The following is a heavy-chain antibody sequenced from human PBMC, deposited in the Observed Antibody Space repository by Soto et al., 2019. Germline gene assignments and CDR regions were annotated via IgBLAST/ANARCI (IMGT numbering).Heavy chain of an antibody. CDR2: IDWDDDK. Sequence: ESVPTLVNPTQTLTLTCTFSGFSLSTSGMCVSWIRQPPGKALEWLALIDWDDDKYYSTSLKTRLTISKDTSKNQVVLTMTNMDPVDTATYYCARILGYDSSGYSFDYWGQGTLVTVSS. D-gene: IGHD3-22*01. V-gene: IGHV2-70*01. CDR1: GFSLSTSGMC. CDR3: ARILGYDSSGYSFDY. J-gene: IGHJ4*02.